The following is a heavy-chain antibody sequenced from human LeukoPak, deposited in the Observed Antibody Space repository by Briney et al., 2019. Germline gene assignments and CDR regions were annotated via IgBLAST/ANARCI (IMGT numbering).Heavy chain of an antibody. J-gene: IGHJ4*02. D-gene: IGHD6-13*01. CDR3: ARDADSSSWYRIY. Sequence: SQTLSLTCTVSGGSISSGSYYWSWIRQPAGKGLEWIGRIYTSGSTNYNPSLKSRVTISVDTSKNQFSLKLSSVTAADTAVYYCARDADSSSWYRIYWGQGTLVTVSS. V-gene: IGHV4-61*02. CDR1: GGSISSGSYY. CDR2: IYTSGST.